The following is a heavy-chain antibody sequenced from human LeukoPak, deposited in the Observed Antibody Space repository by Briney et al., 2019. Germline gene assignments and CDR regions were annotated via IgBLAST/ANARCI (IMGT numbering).Heavy chain of an antibody. CDR3: ARIGGWAPPF. CDR2: ISSSSSTI. J-gene: IGHJ4*02. D-gene: IGHD6-19*01. V-gene: IGHV3-48*01. Sequence: PGGSLRLSCAASGFTFSSYSMNWVRQAPGKGLEWVSYISSSSSTIYYADSVKGRFTISRDNAKNSLYLQMNSLRAEDTAVYYCARIGGWAPPFWGQGTLVTVSS. CDR1: GFTFSSYS.